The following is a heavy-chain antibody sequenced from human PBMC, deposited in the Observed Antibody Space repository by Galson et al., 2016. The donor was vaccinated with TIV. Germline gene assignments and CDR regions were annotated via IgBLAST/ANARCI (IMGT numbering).Heavy chain of an antibody. D-gene: IGHD3-3*01. J-gene: IGHJ6*02. V-gene: IGHV4-34*01. Sequence: QPPGKGLEWIGEINHSGSTNYTVSLKSRVTISVDTSKNQFSLKLTSVTAADTAVYYCARDLNYDFWSGYYVHDSYYGMDVWGQGTTVTVSS. CDR2: INHSGST. CDR3: ARDLNYDFWSGYYVHDSYYGMDV.